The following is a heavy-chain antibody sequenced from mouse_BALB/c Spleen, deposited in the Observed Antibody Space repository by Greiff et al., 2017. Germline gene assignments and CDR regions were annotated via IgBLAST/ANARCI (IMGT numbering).Heavy chain of an antibody. CDR1: GFSLTSYG. D-gene: IGHD2-1*01. CDR3: ARGGGNFPYYAMDY. J-gene: IGHJ4*01. V-gene: IGHV2-9*02. CDR2: IWAGGST. Sequence: VQLVESGPGLVAPSQSLSITCTVSGFSLTSYGVHWVRQPPGKGLEWLGVIWAGGSTNYNSALMSRLSISKDNSKSQVFLKMNSLQTDDTAMYYCARGGGNFPYYAMDYWGQGTSVTVSS.